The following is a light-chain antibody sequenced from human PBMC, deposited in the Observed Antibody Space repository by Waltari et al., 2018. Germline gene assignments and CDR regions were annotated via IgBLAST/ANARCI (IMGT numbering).Light chain of an antibody. Sequence: QPVLTQSSSASASLGSSVKLTCTLSSGHSSYIIAWHQQQPGKAPRYLMKVEGSGTYNKVTGGSDRFSGYSSGADRYLTISNLQSEDEADYYCETWDSRTLGVFGGGTKLTVL. CDR1: SGHSSYI. V-gene: IGLV4-60*03. J-gene: IGLJ3*02. CDR2: VEGSGTY. CDR3: ETWDSRTLGV.